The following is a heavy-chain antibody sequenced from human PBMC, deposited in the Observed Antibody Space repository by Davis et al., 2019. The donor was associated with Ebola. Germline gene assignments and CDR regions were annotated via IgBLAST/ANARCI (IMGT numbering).Heavy chain of an antibody. CDR1: GFTFSSYS. CDR2: ISYDGSNK. J-gene: IGHJ4*02. CDR3: ARVSGGLCY. V-gene: IGHV3-30*03. D-gene: IGHD2-21*01. Sequence: GGSLRLSCAASGFTFSSYSMHWVRQAPGKGLEWVAVISYDGSNKYYADSVKGRFTISRDNAKNSLYLQMNSLRAEDTAVYYCARVSGGLCYWGQGTLVTVSS.